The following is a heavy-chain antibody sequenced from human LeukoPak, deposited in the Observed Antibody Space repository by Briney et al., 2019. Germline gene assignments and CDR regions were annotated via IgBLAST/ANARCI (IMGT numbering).Heavy chain of an antibody. CDR3: ARGSLLNRGWFDP. J-gene: IGHJ5*02. V-gene: IGHV4-34*01. D-gene: IGHD1-14*01. CDR2: INHSGSA. Sequence: SETLSLTCAVYGGSFSGYYWSWIRQPPGKGLEWIGEINHSGSANYNPSLKSRVTISVDTSKNQSSLKLSSVTAADTAVYYCARGSLLNRGWFDPWGQGTLVTVSS. CDR1: GGSFSGYY.